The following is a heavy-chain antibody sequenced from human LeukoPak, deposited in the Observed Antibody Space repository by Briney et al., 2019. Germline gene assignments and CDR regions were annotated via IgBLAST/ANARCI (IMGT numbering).Heavy chain of an antibody. CDR2: ISWNSGSI. D-gene: IGHD3-10*01. V-gene: IGHV3-9*01. J-gene: IGHJ4*02. CDR1: GFTFDDYA. Sequence: GGSLRLSCAASGFTFDDYAMHWVRQAPGKGLEWVSGISWNSGSIGYADSVKGRFTISRDNAKNSLYLQMNSLRAEDTALYYCAKDSGYQGSGIGYSFDYWGQGALVTVSP. CDR3: AKDSGYQGSGIGYSFDY.